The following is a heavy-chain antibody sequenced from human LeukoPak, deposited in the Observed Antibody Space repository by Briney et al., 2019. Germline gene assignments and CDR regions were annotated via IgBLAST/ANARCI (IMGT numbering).Heavy chain of an antibody. J-gene: IGHJ4*02. CDR1: GFTFSSYG. CDR3: ARQSYSGDYYSYFDY. D-gene: IGHD1-26*01. CDR2: IWFDGSKE. Sequence: PGGSLRLSCAASGFTFSSYGMHWVRQAPGKGLEWVALIWFDGSKEYYADSVKGRITISRDNSKNTLYLQMSSLRSEDTAVYYCARQSYSGDYYSYFDYWGQGTQVTVSS. V-gene: IGHV3-33*01.